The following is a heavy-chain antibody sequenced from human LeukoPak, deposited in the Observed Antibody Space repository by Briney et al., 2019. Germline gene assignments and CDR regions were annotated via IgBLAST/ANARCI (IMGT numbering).Heavy chain of an antibody. J-gene: IGHJ4*02. CDR2: IFPILDIA. Sequence: ASVKVSCKASGGTFSSYAISWVRQAPGQRLEWMGRIFPILDIANYAQKFQGRVTITADKSTSTAYMELSSLRSEDTAVYYCARRYCSGGSCHSYFDYWGQGTLVTVSS. V-gene: IGHV1-69*04. CDR3: ARRYCSGGSCHSYFDY. CDR1: GGTFSSYA. D-gene: IGHD2-15*01.